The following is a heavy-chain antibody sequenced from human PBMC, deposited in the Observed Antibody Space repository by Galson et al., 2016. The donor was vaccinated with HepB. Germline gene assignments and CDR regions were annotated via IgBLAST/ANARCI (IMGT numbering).Heavy chain of an antibody. D-gene: IGHD3-10*01. CDR2: ISTSSSPI. CDR1: GLNLVSAW. V-gene: IGHV3-48*01. CDR3: ASSVRGSGSPPGGY. Sequence: PLRLPCAGSGLNLVSAWINWARQAPGKGLEWISYISTSSSPIYYACSVKGRFTNSRDDATNSLYLQMNSLRAEDTAVYYCASSVRGSGSPPGGYWGQGILVTVSS. J-gene: IGHJ4*02.